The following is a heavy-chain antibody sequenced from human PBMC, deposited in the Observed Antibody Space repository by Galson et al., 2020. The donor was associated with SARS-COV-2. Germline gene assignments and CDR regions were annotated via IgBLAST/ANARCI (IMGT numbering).Heavy chain of an antibody. D-gene: IGHD2-2*01. CDR2: LNHDRRT. Sequence: SATLSPTCAVYGGSLSDHFWSWIRRPPGEGLEWTGELNHDRRTNYNPSLTRRVTISLDMSKKQFYLKLNSLTAADTAVYYCARVTPLVPPAQKHAPTYYYYYVMDVGGQGTTVAVSS. V-gene: IGHV4-34*01. CDR3: ARVTPLVPPAQKHAPTYYYYYVMDV. J-gene: IGHJ6*02. CDR1: GGSLSDHF.